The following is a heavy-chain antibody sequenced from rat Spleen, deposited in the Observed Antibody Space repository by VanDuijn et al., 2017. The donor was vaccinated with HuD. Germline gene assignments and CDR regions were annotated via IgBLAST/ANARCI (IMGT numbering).Heavy chain of an antibody. CDR2: IHYDGSST. CDR3: TRHNSGYGVMDA. J-gene: IGHJ4*01. Sequence: EVQLVESGGGLVQPGRSLQLSCAASGFTFNNYDLAWVRQTPKKGLEWVASIHYDGSSTYYGGSVKGRFTISRNNTKSSLYLQMDSLRSEDTATYYCTRHNSGYGVMDAWGQGASVTVSS. V-gene: IGHV5-7*01. D-gene: IGHD4-3*01. CDR1: GFTFNNYD.